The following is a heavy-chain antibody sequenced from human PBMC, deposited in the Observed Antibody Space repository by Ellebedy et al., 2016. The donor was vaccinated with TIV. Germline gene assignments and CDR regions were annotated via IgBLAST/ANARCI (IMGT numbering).Heavy chain of an antibody. CDR1: GYTFTNYG. CDR2: ISPHNGGT. V-gene: IGHV1-18*01. D-gene: IGHD6-19*01. Sequence: AASVKVSCKASGYTFTNYGIGWVRQVPGQGLEWMGWISPHNGGTRYIQKFQGRVIMTTDTSATTAYLELRRLKSDDTAIYFCAKAGVAGTVPYSWFAPWGQGTLVTVSP. J-gene: IGHJ5*02. CDR3: AKAGVAGTVPYSWFAP.